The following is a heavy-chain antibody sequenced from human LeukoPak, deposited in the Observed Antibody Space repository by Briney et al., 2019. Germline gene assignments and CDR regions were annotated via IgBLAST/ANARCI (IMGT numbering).Heavy chain of an antibody. CDR2: ISAYNGNT. J-gene: IGHJ3*02. CDR1: GYTFSTSG. V-gene: IGHV1-18*01. D-gene: IGHD2/OR15-2a*01. CDR3: ASNSRLLGAFDI. Sequence: GASVKVSCKASGYTFSTSGISWVRQAPGQGLEWVGWISAYNGNTNYARKLQGRVTITADESTSTAYMELSSLRSEDTAVYYCASNSRLLGAFDIWGQGTMVTVSS.